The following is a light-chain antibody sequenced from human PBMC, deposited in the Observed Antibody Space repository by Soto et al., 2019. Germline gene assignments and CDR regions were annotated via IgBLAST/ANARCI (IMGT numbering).Light chain of an antibody. CDR1: QYISSG. CDR3: QPYNSQRT. CDR2: KAS. V-gene: IGKV1-5*03. Sequence: DIQMTQSPSTLSASVGDRVTITCRASQYISSGLAWYQQKPGKAPKLLIYKASSLEIGVPSRFSGSGSGTEFTLALSSLQPDDFVTYDCQPYNSQRTFGQGTKVEVK. J-gene: IGKJ1*01.